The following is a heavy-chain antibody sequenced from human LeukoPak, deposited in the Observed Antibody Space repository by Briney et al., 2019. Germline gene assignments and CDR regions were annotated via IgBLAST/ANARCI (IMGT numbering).Heavy chain of an antibody. J-gene: IGHJ4*02. V-gene: IGHV3-9*01. Sequence: GRSLRLSCAASGFTFDDYAMHWVRQAPGKGLEWVSGISWNSGSIGYADSVKGRFTISRDNAKNSLYLQMNSQRAEDTALYYCAKDLFRSGSYFTFDYWGQGTLVTVSS. CDR2: ISWNSGSI. D-gene: IGHD1-26*01. CDR1: GFTFDDYA. CDR3: AKDLFRSGSYFTFDY.